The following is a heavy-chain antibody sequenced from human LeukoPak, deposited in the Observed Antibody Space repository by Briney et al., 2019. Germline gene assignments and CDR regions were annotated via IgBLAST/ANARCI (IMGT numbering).Heavy chain of an antibody. V-gene: IGHV4-59*02. J-gene: IGHJ4*02. CDR3: ARLSTYYDFWSPLDY. D-gene: IGHD3-3*01. CDR1: GASVSSHY. CDR2: VSYSGGT. Sequence: SETLSLTCTVSGASVSSHYWSWIRQPPGKGLEWIGYVSYSGGTNYNPSLKSRVTISLDTSKDQFSLKLNSVTAADTAVYYCARLSTYYDFWSPLDYWGQGTLVTVSS.